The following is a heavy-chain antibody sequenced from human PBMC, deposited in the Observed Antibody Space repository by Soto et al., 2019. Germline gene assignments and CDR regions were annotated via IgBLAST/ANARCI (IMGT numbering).Heavy chain of an antibody. V-gene: IGHV4-39*01. CDR1: GVSISSSNYH. Sequence: PSETLSLTCTVSGVSISSSNYHWGWIRQPPGKGLEWIGSIYYTGSTHYNPSLKSRVTVSADTSKNQFSLRLSSVIAADTAVYYCARHVFHSQSAGTYLDHWGQGTLVTVSS. J-gene: IGHJ4*02. CDR3: ARHVFHSQSAGTYLDH. CDR2: IYYTGST. D-gene: IGHD3-10*01.